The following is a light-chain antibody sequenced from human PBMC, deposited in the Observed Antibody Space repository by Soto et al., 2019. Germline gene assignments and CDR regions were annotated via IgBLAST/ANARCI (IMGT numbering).Light chain of an antibody. CDR3: ISYTDRQSYL. J-gene: IGLJ1*01. V-gene: IGLV2-14*03. CDR2: AVS. CDR1: SSDIGSYDH. Sequence: QSVLTQPASVSGSPGQSITISCSGTSSDIGSYDHVAWYQQFPGKSPKLIIYAVSDRPSGVSDRFSGSKSGISASLTISGLQTEEEADYYCISYTDRQSYLFGTGTKVTV.